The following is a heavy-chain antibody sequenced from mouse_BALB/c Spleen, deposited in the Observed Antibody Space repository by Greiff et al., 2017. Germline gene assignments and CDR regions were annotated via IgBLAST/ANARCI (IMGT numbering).Heavy chain of an antibody. D-gene: IGHD2-10*02. CDR1: GYAFTNYL. CDR3: ARSKYGNYAGFAY. V-gene: IGHV1-54*01. CDR2: INPGSGGT. J-gene: IGHJ3*01. Sequence: VQRVESGAELVRPGTSVKVSCKASGYAFTNYLIEWVKQRPGQGLEWIGVINPGSGGTNYNEKFKGKATLTADKSSSTAYMQLSSLTSDDSAVYFCARSKYGNYAGFAYWGQGTLVTVSA.